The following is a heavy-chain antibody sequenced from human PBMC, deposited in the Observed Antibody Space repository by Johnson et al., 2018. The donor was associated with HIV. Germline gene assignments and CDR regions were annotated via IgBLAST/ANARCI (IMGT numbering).Heavy chain of an antibody. CDR1: GFTFSSYG. D-gene: IGHD6-13*01. CDR2: IRYDGSNK. CDR3: AKDWARIAAAQFDI. Sequence: EKLVESGGGVVQPGGSLRLSCAASGFTFSSYGMHWVRQAPGKGLEWVAFIRYDGSNKYYADSVKGRFTISRDNSKNTLYLQMNSLRAEDTAVYYCAKDWARIAAAQFDIWGQGTMVTVSS. J-gene: IGHJ3*02. V-gene: IGHV3-30*02.